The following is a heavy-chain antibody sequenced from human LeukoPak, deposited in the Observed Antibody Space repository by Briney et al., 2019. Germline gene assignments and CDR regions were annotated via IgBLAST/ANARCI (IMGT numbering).Heavy chain of an antibody. CDR2: ISAYKGNT. Sequence: AAVKVSCKQSRYTLTSYGISRVRPAPGQGVEWMGWISAYKGNTNYAQKLQGRVTMTTDTSTGTAYMELRSLRSDDTAVYYCARERVEDIVVVPAAKHYYYYMDVWGKGTTVTISS. CDR1: RYTLTSYG. V-gene: IGHV1-18*01. J-gene: IGHJ6*03. D-gene: IGHD2-2*01. CDR3: ARERVEDIVVVPAAKHYYYYMDV.